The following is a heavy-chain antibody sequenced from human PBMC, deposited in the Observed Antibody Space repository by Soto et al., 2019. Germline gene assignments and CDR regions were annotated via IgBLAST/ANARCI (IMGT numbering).Heavy chain of an antibody. D-gene: IGHD2-2*01. V-gene: IGHV2-5*02. Sequence: QITLKESGPTLVKPTQTLTLTCTFSGFSLSTSGVGVGWIRQPPGKALEWLALIYWDDDKRYSPSLKSRLTITQDTSKNPVVLTMTNMDPVDTATYYCALRVVVPAAAEYNWFDPWGQGTLVTVSS. CDR3: ALRVVVPAAAEYNWFDP. CDR1: GFSLSTSGVG. CDR2: IYWDDDK. J-gene: IGHJ5*02.